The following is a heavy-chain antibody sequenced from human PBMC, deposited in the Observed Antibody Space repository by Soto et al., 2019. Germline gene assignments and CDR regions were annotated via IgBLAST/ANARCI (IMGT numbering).Heavy chain of an antibody. CDR3: IREDAALGTDY. J-gene: IGHJ4*02. CDR1: GFTYSNYW. D-gene: IGHD2-15*01. Sequence: PGGSLRLSCAASGFTYSNYWMHWVRQAPGKGLVWVSHINSDGSDTTYADSVKGRFTISRDNAKNTLFLQMNSLRAEDTAVYYWIREDAALGTDYRGVGPLPTLSS. CDR2: INSDGSDT. V-gene: IGHV3-74*01.